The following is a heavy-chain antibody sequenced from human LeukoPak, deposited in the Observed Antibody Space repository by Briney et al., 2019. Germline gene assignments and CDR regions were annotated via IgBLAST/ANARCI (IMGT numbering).Heavy chain of an antibody. J-gene: IGHJ6*03. V-gene: IGHV4-61*02. CDR1: GGSISSGSYY. Sequence: PSQTLSLTCTVSGGSISSGSYYWSWIRQPAGKGLEWIGRIYTSGSTNYNPSLKSRVTISVDTSKNQFSLKLSSVTAADTAVYYCARRKNSGGSIAAAALYYYYMDVWGKGTTVTVSS. CDR3: ARRKNSGGSIAAAALYYYYMDV. CDR2: IYTSGST. D-gene: IGHD6-13*01.